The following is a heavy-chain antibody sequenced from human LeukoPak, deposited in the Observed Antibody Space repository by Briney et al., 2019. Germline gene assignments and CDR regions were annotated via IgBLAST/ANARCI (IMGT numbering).Heavy chain of an antibody. V-gene: IGHV3-33*06. D-gene: IGHD2-2*01. CDR3: AKDLINSPDIVVVPAVTYMDV. CDR2: IWYDGSKK. J-gene: IGHJ6*03. Sequence: PGGSLRLSCAASGFTFRSYGMHWVRQAPGRGLEWVAVIWYDGSKKYYADSVKGRFTISRDNSKNTLYLQMNSLRAEDTAVYYCAKDLINSPDIVVVPAVTYMDVWGKGTTVTVSS. CDR1: GFTFRSYG.